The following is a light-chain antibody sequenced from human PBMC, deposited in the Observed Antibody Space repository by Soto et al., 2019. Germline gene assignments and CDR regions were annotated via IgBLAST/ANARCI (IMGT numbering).Light chain of an antibody. Sequence: QSVLTQPPSASGSPGQSVIISYTGTSSDVGTHGYVSWYQQHAGKAPKLVIYDVTKRPSGVPDRFSGSKSGNTASLTVSGLQAEDEADYYCMCYAGGNNWVFGGGTKLTVL. J-gene: IGLJ3*02. V-gene: IGLV2-8*01. CDR2: DVT. CDR1: SSDVGTHGY. CDR3: MCYAGGNNWV.